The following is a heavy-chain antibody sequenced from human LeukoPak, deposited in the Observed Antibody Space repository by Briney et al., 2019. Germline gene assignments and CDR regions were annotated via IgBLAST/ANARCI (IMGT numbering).Heavy chain of an antibody. J-gene: IGHJ4*02. Sequence: ASVKVSCKASGYTFTGYYMHWVRQAPGQGLEWMGWIDTNTGNPTYVFSVDASVNTAYLQISSLKAEDTAVYYCARNFASDSSLIDHWGQGTLVTVSS. CDR1: GYTFTGYY. V-gene: IGHV7-4-1*02. CDR2: IDTNTGNP. D-gene: IGHD2-21*01. CDR3: ARNFASDSSLIDH.